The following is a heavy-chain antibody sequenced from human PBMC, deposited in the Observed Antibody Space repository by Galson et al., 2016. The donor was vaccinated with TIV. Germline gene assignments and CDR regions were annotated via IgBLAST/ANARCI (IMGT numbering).Heavy chain of an antibody. D-gene: IGHD4-17*01. CDR3: ARFEYGDYVDY. Sequence: SVKVSCKASGYTFTGYYIHWVRQAPGQGLEWMGWISPNTGDTNYAQKFKGRVTMTRDTSITTVYMELTRLRSDDTAVYYCARFEYGDYVDYWSQGTLVTVSS. CDR2: ISPNTGDT. CDR1: GYTFTGYY. J-gene: IGHJ4*02. V-gene: IGHV1-2*02.